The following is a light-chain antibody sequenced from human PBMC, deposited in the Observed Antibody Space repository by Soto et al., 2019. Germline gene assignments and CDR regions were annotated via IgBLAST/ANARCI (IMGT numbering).Light chain of an antibody. J-gene: IGKJ5*01. Sequence: DIQMTQSPSSLSASVGDRVTITCRASQSISSYLNGYQQKPGKAPKLMIYAPSSLQSGVPSRFSGSGSGTNFPLTISSLQPEYFATYYCQQSYSTPVTFGQGTRLEIK. CDR2: APS. CDR3: QQSYSTPVT. CDR1: QSISSY. V-gene: IGKV1-39*01.